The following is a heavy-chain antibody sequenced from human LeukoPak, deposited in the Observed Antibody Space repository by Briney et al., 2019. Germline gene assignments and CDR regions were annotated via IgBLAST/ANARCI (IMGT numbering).Heavy chain of an antibody. J-gene: IGHJ1*01. V-gene: IGHV4-59*01. CDR2: IYYSGST. Sequence: SETLSLTCTVSGGSISTYYWSWIRQPVGKGLEWMGYIYYSGSTNYNPSLKSRVTISVDTSKNQFSLKLSSVTAADTAVYYCARGVTGGWYGDFQHWGQGTMVTVSS. D-gene: IGHD6-19*01. CDR1: GGSISTYY. CDR3: ARGVTGGWYGDFQH.